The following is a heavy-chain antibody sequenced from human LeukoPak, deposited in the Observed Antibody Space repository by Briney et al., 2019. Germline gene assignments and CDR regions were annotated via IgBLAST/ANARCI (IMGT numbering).Heavy chain of an antibody. CDR1: GGSISSYY. D-gene: IGHD4-23*01. CDR3: AREYGGNPFFDH. J-gene: IGHJ4*02. V-gene: IGHV4-59*01. CDR2: IYYSGST. Sequence: SETLSLTCTVSGGSISSYYWSWIRQPPGKGLEWIGYIYYSGSTNYNPSLKSRVTISVDTSKNQFSLKLSSVTAADTAVYYCAREYGGNPFFDHWGQGTLVTVSS.